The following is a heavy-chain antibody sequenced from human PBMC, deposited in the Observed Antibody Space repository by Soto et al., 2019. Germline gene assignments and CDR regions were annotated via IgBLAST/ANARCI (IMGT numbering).Heavy chain of an antibody. V-gene: IGHV4-59*01. CDR2: IHSSGNS. CDR1: GGSISSYY. Sequence: QVQLQESGPGLVKPSETLSLTCTVSGGSISSYYWSWIRQPPGKGLEWIGYIHSSGNSNYNPSLKSRVNASAYTSKNQFSLKLNSVTAADTAGYYCARGGGLTPNFYSWGQGTLVTVSS. J-gene: IGHJ4*02. D-gene: IGHD7-27*01. CDR3: ARGGGLTPNFYS.